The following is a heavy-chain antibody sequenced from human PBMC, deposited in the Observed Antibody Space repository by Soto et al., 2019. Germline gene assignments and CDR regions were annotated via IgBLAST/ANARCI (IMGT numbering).Heavy chain of an antibody. J-gene: IGHJ6*02. CDR3: ARDHRYDFWSGFKDV. V-gene: IGHV3-30-3*01. Sequence: QVQLVESGGGVVQPGRSLRLSCAASGFTFSSYAMHWVRQAPGKGLEWVAVISYDGSNKYYADSVKGRFTISRDNSKNTLYLQMNSLRAEDTAVYYCARDHRYDFWSGFKDVWGQGTTVTVSS. CDR1: GFTFSSYA. CDR2: ISYDGSNK. D-gene: IGHD3-3*01.